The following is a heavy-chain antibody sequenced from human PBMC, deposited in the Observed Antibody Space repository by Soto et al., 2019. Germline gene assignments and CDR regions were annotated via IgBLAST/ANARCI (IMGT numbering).Heavy chain of an antibody. CDR1: GGSISSGGYY. J-gene: IGHJ4*02. CDR3: ARIVKGWLQRYDY. CDR2: IYYSGST. V-gene: IGHV4-31*03. Sequence: QVQLQESGPGLVKPSQTLSLTCTVSGGSISSGGYYWSWIRQHPGKGLEWIGYIYYSGSTYYNPSLKSRVTISVDTSKNRFSLKLSSVTAADTVVYYCARIVKGWLQRYDYWGQGTLVTVSS. D-gene: IGHD6-19*01.